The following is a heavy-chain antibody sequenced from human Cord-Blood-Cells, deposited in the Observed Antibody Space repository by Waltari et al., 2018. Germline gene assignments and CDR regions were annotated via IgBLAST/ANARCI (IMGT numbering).Heavy chain of an antibody. D-gene: IGHD3-10*01. CDR3: ARAAMVRGVIN. CDR2: INHRGST. CDR1: GGSFSGYY. V-gene: IGHV4-34*01. J-gene: IGHJ4*02. Sequence: QVQLQQWGAGLLKPSETLSLTCAVYGGSFSGYYWSWIRQPPGKGLEWIGEINHRGSTHYNPSLTSRVTISVDTSKNQFSLKLSAVTAADTAVYYCARAAMVRGVINWGQGTLVTVSS.